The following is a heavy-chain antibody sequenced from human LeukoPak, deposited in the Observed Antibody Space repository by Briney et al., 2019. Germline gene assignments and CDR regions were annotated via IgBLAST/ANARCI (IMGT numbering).Heavy chain of an antibody. CDR3: ARDGASMVVAATERFTWFDP. V-gene: IGHV3-30*04. J-gene: IGHJ5*02. D-gene: IGHD2-15*01. Sequence: PGRSLRLSCAASGFTFSSYAMHWVRQAPGKGLEGVAVISYDGRNKYYADSVKGRFTISSDNSKNTLYLQMNSLRAEDTAVYYCARDGASMVVAATERFTWFDPWGQGTLVTVSS. CDR2: ISYDGRNK. CDR1: GFTFSSYA.